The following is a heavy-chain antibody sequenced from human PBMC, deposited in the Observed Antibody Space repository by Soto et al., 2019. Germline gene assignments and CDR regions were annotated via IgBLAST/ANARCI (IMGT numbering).Heavy chain of an antibody. J-gene: IGHJ4*02. CDR3: ARDPVAGHFDH. V-gene: IGHV1-18*04. D-gene: IGHD6-19*01. CDR2: INPYNGDT. Sequence: QIQLVQSGGEVRTARASVRVSCKTSGYPFTSYDISWVRQAPGQGLEWMGWINPYNGDTNYTQKFQGRVTMTKDTSTTTVYMELRSLTLDDTAVYFCARDPVAGHFDHWGQGTLVTVSS. CDR1: GYPFTSYD.